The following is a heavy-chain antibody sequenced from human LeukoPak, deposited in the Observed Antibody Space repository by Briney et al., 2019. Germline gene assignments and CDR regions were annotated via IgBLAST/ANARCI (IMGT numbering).Heavy chain of an antibody. CDR1: GGSISSYF. V-gene: IGHV4-4*07. CDR2: IHASGTA. Sequence: SETLSLTCNVSGGSISSYFWTWIRQPAGKGLEWIGRIHASGTANYNSSLKSRVSMSVDTSKNQFSLKLTSVTAADTAVYFCARDGADVYGRAFDYWGQGTLVSVSS. D-gene: IGHD3-10*01. J-gene: IGHJ4*02. CDR3: ARDGADVYGRAFDY.